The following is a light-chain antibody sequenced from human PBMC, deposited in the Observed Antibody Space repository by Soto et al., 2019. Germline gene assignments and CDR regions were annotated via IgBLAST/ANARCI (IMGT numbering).Light chain of an antibody. CDR3: QQYNNWPRT. CDR2: GAS. V-gene: IGKV3-15*01. CDR1: QSVSNY. J-gene: IGKJ1*01. Sequence: ETVMTQSPATLSVSPGERATLSCRASQSVSNYLAWYQQKPGQAPRLLIYGASTRATGIPARFSGSGSGTEFTLTISSLQSEDFAVYYCQQYNNWPRTFGQGTKVDI.